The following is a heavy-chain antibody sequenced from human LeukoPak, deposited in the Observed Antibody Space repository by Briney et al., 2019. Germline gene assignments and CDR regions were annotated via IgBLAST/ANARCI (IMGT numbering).Heavy chain of an antibody. J-gene: IGHJ4*02. CDR3: ARDSAEVYAIFDY. V-gene: IGHV1-2*02. CDR2: INPNSGGT. D-gene: IGHD2-8*01. CDR1: GYTFTGYY. Sequence: ASVKVSCKASGYTFTGYYMHWVRQAPGQGLEWMGWINPNSGGTNYAQKFQGRVTMTRDTSISTAYMGLSRLRSDDTAVYYCARDSAEVYAIFDYWGQGTLVTVSS.